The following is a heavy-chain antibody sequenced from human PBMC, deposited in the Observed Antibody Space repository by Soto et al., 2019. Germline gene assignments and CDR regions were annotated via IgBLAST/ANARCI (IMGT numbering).Heavy chain of an antibody. CDR2: ISSSSGST. CDR1: GFTFSSYS. V-gene: IGHV3-23*01. Sequence: GGSLRLSCAASGFTFSSYSMNWVRQAPGKGLEWVSSISSSSGSTYYADSVKGRFTISRDNSKNTLYLQMNSLRAEDTAVYYCAKYPVIVATTRPYFDYWGQGTLVTVSS. J-gene: IGHJ4*02. D-gene: IGHD5-12*01. CDR3: AKYPVIVATTRPYFDY.